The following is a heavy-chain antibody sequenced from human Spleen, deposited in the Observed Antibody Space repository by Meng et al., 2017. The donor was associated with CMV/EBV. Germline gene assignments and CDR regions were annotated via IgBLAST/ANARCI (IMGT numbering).Heavy chain of an antibody. CDR3: TTGVRRDAFDI. CDR1: GFTFSNYW. J-gene: IGHJ3*02. Sequence: GGSLRLSCAASGFTFSNYWMSWVRQAPGKGLEWVGRIKSKTDGGTTDYAAPVKGRFTISRDDSKNTLYLQMNSLKTEDTAVYYCTTGVRRDAFDIWGQGTMVTVSS. CDR2: IKSKTDGGTT. D-gene: IGHD1-1*01. V-gene: IGHV3-15*01.